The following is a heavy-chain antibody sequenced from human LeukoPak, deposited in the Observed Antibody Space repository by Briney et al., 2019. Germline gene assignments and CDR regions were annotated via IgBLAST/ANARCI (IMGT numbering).Heavy chain of an antibody. J-gene: IGHJ4*02. D-gene: IGHD2-8*01. CDR1: GVTFTAYS. CDR2: MDSNSGVT. V-gene: IGHV1-2*02. Sequence: ASVKVSCKVSGVTFTAYSVQWVRQAPGQGLEWMGWMDSNSGVTRYAQKFQGRVTITRDTSINTAYMEVTGLTSDDTALYYCARAGIYSTNAKRYYWAQGNLVTVSS. CDR3: ARAGIYSTNAKRYY.